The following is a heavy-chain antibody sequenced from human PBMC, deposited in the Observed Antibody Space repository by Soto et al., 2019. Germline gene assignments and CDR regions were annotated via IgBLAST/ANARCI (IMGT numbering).Heavy chain of an antibody. D-gene: IGHD3-3*01. J-gene: IGHJ5*02. CDR2: IYYSGST. Sequence: QVQLQESGPGLVKPSQTLSLTCTVSGGSISSGGYFWSWIRQHPGKGLEWIGYIYYSGSTYYNPCLKSRVTISVDPSKNQFYLKLSSVTAEETAVYYGARWWSGSRQGFDPWGQGTLVTVSS. V-gene: IGHV4-31*03. CDR1: GGSISSGGYF. CDR3: ARWWSGSRQGFDP.